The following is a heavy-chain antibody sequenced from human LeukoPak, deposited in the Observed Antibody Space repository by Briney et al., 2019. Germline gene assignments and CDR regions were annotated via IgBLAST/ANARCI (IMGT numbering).Heavy chain of an antibody. CDR1: GGTFSSYA. D-gene: IGHD3-10*01. V-gene: IGHV1-69*06. CDR2: IIPIFGTA. CDR3: ARNKGDYYGSGSYFRPYYYYGMDV. Sequence: AASVKVSCTASGGTFSSYAISWVRQAPGQGLEWMGGIIPIFGTANYAQKFQGRVTITADKSTSTAYMGLSSLRSEDTAVYYCARNKGDYYGSGSYFRPYYYYGMDVWGKGTTVTVSS. J-gene: IGHJ6*04.